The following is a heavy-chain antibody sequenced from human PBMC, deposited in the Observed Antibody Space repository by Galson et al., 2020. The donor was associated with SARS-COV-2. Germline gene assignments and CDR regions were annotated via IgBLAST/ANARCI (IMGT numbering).Heavy chain of an antibody. CDR1: GFPFSDFY. D-gene: IGHD2-2*01. CDR2: IGNSGTTV. J-gene: IGHJ4*02. V-gene: IGHV3-11*04. CDR3: PRSATTSWHFDY. Sequence: NSGGSLRLSCAASGFPFSDFYMTWIRQAPGKGLEWVSYIGNSGTTVYYAASVKGRFTISRDNAKNSLYLQMNSLRAGDTALYFCPRSATTSWHFDYWGLGTLVTVSS.